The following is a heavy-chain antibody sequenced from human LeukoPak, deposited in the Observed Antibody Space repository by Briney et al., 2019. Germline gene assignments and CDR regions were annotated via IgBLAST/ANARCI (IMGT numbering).Heavy chain of an antibody. Sequence: GGSLRLSCAASGFTFSDYYMSWIRQAPGKGLEWVSYISSSGSTIYYADSVKGRFTISRDNAKNSLYLQMNSLRAEDTAVYYCARAHGSGSYNWFDPWGQGTLVTVSS. V-gene: IGHV3-11*01. CDR1: GFTFSDYY. CDR3: ARAHGSGSYNWFDP. CDR2: ISSSGSTI. D-gene: IGHD3-10*01. J-gene: IGHJ5*02.